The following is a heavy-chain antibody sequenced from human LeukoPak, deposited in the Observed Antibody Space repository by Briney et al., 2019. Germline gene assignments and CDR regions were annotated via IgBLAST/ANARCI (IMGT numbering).Heavy chain of an antibody. CDR1: TGSINNHY. D-gene: IGHD6-13*01. CDR3: VQLMVKLAYGSNWDWYFDL. V-gene: IGHV4-4*09. J-gene: IGHJ2*01. CDR2: IHTTGTT. Sequence: SETLSLTCTVSTGSINNHYWSWIRQPPGGGLEWIGYIHTTGTTNYNPSLESRVTISVDTSSDQFSLKLSSVTAADTAVYYCVQLMVKLAYGSNWDWYFDLWGRGTPVTVSP.